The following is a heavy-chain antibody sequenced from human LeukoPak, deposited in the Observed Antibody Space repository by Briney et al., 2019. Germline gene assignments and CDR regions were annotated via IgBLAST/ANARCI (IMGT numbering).Heavy chain of an antibody. CDR1: GFTFVNYA. CDR3: ARESLGNSFHYGMDV. D-gene: IGHD2/OR15-2a*01. J-gene: IGHJ6*02. Sequence: GRSLRLSCAASGFTFVNYAMHWVRQAPGKGLEWVAVISKDGTKKDFADSVKGRFTISRDNSKKTLHLQMNSLRAEDTAVYYCARESLGNSFHYGMDVWGQGTTVTVSS. CDR2: ISKDGTKK. V-gene: IGHV3-30-3*01.